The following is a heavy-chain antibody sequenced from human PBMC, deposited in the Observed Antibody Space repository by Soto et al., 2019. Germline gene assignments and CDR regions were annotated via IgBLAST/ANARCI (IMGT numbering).Heavy chain of an antibody. CDR3: ARARQYYDCELDP. J-gene: IGHJ5*02. Sequence: SETLSLTCTVSGGSISSGGYYWSWIRQHPGKGLEWIGYISYSGSTYYNPSLKSRVTISLDSSKNQFSLRLISVTAADTAVYYWARARQYYDCELDPWGQGTLVTVSS. CDR1: GGSISSGGYY. D-gene: IGHD3-22*01. CDR2: ISYSGST. V-gene: IGHV4-31*03.